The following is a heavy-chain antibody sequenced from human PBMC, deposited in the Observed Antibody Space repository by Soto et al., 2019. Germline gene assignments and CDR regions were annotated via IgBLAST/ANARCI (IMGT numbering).Heavy chain of an antibody. V-gene: IGHV1-2*04. D-gene: IGHD5-18*01. Sequence: ASVKVSCKASGYTFTGYYMHWVRQAPGQGLEWMGWINPNSGGTNYAQKFQGWVTMTRDTSISTVYMELSRLRSDDTAVYYCARSSADTAMLHDYWGQGTLVTVSS. CDR3: ARSSADTAMLHDY. J-gene: IGHJ4*02. CDR1: GYTFTGYY. CDR2: INPNSGGT.